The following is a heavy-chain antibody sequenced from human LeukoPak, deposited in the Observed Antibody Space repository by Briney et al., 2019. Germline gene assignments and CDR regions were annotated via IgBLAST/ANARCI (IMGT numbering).Heavy chain of an antibody. CDR3: ARSGDFDY. J-gene: IGHJ4*02. CDR1: GGSISSYY. V-gene: IGHV4-59*01. Sequence: PSETLSHTCTVSGGSISSYYWSWLRQPPGKGLEWIGYIYYSGSTNYNPSLKSRVTISVDTSKNQFSLKLSSVTAADTAVYYCARSGDFDYWGQGALVTVSS. CDR2: IYYSGST. D-gene: IGHD5-12*01.